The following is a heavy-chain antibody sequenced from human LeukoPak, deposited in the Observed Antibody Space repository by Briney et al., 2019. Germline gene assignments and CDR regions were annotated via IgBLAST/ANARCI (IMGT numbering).Heavy chain of an antibody. V-gene: IGHV3-33*01. CDR1: GFTFSSYG. CDR2: IWYDGRNT. CDR3: ARPYGDYARCGFDI. D-gene: IGHD4-17*01. J-gene: IGHJ3*02. Sequence: PGGSLRLSCVASGFTFSSYGMHWVREAPGKGLEWVAVIWYDGRNTYYEDSVKGRFTISGDNSKNTLYLQMNSLRAEDTAVYYCARPYGDYARCGFDIWGQGTMVTVS.